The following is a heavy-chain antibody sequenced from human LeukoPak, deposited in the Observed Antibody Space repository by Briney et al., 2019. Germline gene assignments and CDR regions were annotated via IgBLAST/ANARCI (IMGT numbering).Heavy chain of an antibody. D-gene: IGHD3-10*01. CDR3: ARDRKRSAITMIRGVKAYFYNYMDV. CDR1: GFTFSSYG. V-gene: IGHV3-23*01. J-gene: IGHJ6*03. CDR2: ISGSGGST. Sequence: GGSLRLSCAASGFTFSSYGMSWVRQAPGKGLEWVSAISGSGGSTYYADSVKGRFTISRDNSKNTLYLQMNSLRAEDTAVYYCARDRKRSAITMIRGVKAYFYNYMDVWGKGTTVTISS.